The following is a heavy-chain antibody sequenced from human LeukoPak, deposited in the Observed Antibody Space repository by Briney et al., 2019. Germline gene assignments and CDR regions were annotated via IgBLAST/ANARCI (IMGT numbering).Heavy chain of an antibody. CDR3: ARVRVATIWYFDY. D-gene: IGHD5-12*01. V-gene: IGHV3-7*01. Sequence: GGSLRLSCAASGSTFSSYWMSWVRQAPGKGLEWVANIKQDGSEKYYVDSVKGRFTISRDNAKNSLYLQMNSLRAEDTAVYYCARVRVATIWYFDYWGQGTLVTVSS. J-gene: IGHJ4*02. CDR2: IKQDGSEK. CDR1: GSTFSSYW.